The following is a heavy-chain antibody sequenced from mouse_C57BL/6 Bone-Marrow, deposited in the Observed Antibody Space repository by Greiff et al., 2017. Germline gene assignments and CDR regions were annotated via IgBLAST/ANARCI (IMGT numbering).Heavy chain of an antibody. J-gene: IGHJ2*01. CDR1: GFSLTSYG. Sequence: VKVVESGPGLVAPSQCLSITCTVSGFSLTSYGVSWVRQPPGKGLEWLGVLWGDGSTNYHSAHISRLSISKYNSKRQVFLKLNSLQTDDPATYYGAKTYYCNPYYFDYWGQGTTLTVSS. V-gene: IGHV2-3*01. CDR2: LWGDGST. D-gene: IGHD2-10*01. CDR3: AKTYYCNPYYFDY.